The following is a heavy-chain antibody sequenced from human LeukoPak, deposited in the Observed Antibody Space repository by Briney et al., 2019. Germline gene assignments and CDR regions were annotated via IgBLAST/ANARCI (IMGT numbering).Heavy chain of an antibody. CDR2: IKGDGSEK. CDR3: ASRASWYDAFDI. CDR1: GFTLSGYF. D-gene: IGHD6-13*01. J-gene: IGHJ3*02. Sequence: GGSLRLSCAASGFTLSGYFMSWVRQAPGEGLEWVASIKGDGSEKYYVDSVKGRFTISRDNAKNSLYLQMNSLRAEDTAVYYCASRASWYDAFDIWGQGTMVTVSS. V-gene: IGHV3-7*01.